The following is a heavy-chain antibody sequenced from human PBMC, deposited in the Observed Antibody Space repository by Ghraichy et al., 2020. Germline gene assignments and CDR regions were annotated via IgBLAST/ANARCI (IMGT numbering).Heavy chain of an antibody. CDR1: GFTFSSYA. Sequence: GESLNISCAASGFTFSSYAMSWVRQAPGKGLEWVSAISGSGGSTYYADSVKGRFTISRDNSKNTLYLQMNSLRAEDTAVYYCAKDLYVEIATTCPFDYWGQGTLVTVSS. D-gene: IGHD1-26*01. J-gene: IGHJ4*02. V-gene: IGHV3-23*01. CDR3: AKDLYVEIATTCPFDY. CDR2: ISGSGGST.